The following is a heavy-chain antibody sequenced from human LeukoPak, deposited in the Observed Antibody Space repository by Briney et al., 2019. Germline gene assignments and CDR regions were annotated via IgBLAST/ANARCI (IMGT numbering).Heavy chain of an antibody. D-gene: IGHD2-15*01. CDR1: GFTFSSYE. J-gene: IGHJ4*02. CDR3: AKGDYSGGSCYFDY. CDR2: ISSSGSTI. V-gene: IGHV3-48*03. Sequence: PGGSLRLSCAASGFTFSSYEMNWVRQAPGKGLEWVSYISSSGSTIYYADSVKGRFTISRDNAKNSLSLQMNSLRAEDTAVYYCAKGDYSGGSCYFDYWGQGTLVTVSS.